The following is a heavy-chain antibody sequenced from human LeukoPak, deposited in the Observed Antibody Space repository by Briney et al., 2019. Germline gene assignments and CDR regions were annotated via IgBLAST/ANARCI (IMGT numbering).Heavy chain of an antibody. J-gene: IGHJ4*02. D-gene: IGHD2-2*01. V-gene: IGHV3-23*01. CDR3: AKLGLLGDDIVVVPAAMYGY. CDR1: GFTFSSYA. CDR2: TSGSGGST. Sequence: GGSLRLSCAASGFTFSSYAMSWVRQAPGKGLEWVSATSGSGGSTYYADSVKGRFTISRDNSKNTLYLQMNSLRAEDTAVYYCAKLGLLGDDIVVVPAAMYGYWGQGTLVTVSS.